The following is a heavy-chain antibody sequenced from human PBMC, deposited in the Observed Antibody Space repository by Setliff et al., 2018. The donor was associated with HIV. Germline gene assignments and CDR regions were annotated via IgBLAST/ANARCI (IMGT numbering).Heavy chain of an antibody. D-gene: IGHD4-4*01. CDR2: LYHSGST. CDR3: ARERTTLTPHGLGYMDV. Sequence: PSETLSLTCTVSGDSISSYYWSWIRQPPGKGLECIGHLYHSGSTHYSPSLKSRVTMSVATSKNQFSLKLTAVTAADTAVYYCARERTTLTPHGLGYMDVWGKGTTVTVSS. V-gene: IGHV4-59*01. J-gene: IGHJ6*03. CDR1: GDSISSYY.